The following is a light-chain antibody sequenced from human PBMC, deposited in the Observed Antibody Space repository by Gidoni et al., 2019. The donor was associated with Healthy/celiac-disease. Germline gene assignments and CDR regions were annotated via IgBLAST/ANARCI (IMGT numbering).Light chain of an antibody. V-gene: IGKV1-39*01. J-gene: IGKJ4*01. CDR1: QSISSY. CDR2: AAS. Sequence: DIQMTQSPSSLSASVGDRVTITCRASQSISSYLNWYQQKPGKAPKLLIYAASNLQSGVPSRFSGSGSGTDFTLTISSLQPEDFATYYCQQSYSTPPVTFGGXTKVEIK. CDR3: QQSYSTPPVT.